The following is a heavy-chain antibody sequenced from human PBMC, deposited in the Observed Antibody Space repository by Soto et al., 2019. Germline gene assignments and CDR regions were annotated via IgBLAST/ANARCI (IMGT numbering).Heavy chain of an antibody. V-gene: IGHV4-38-2*02. CDR3: ARDLVYHGKFFYTLDV. CDR1: DSSISGAFY. J-gene: IGHJ6*01. Sequence: PSETLSLTCDVSDSSISGAFYWGWVRQSPGKGLEWIGSIYHSGSTYYNPSLKSRVTISIDTSENHFSLEPNSLTAADTGMYYCARDLVYHGKFFYTLDVWGQGIMVNVSS. CDR2: IYHSGST. D-gene: IGHD6-6*01.